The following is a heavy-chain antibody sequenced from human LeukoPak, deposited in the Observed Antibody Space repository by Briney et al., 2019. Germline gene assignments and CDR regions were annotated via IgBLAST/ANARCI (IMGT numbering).Heavy chain of an antibody. J-gene: IGHJ3*02. D-gene: IGHD6-13*01. Sequence: ASETLSLTCTVSGGSISSYYWSWIRQPPGKGLEWIGYIYYSGSTNYNPSLKSRVTISVDTSKNQFSRKLSSVTAADTAVYYCARGGQQLVRAGAFDIWGQGTMVTVSS. CDR2: IYYSGST. V-gene: IGHV4-59*01. CDR1: GGSISSYY. CDR3: ARGGQQLVRAGAFDI.